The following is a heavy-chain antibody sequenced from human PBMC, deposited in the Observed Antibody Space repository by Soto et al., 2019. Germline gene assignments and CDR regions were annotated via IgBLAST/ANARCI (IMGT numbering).Heavy chain of an antibody. V-gene: IGHV3-23*01. CDR2: ISGSGGST. Sequence: GGSLRLSCAASGFTVRSTYMSWVRQAPGKGLEWVSAISGSGGSTYYADSVKGRFTIYRDNSKNTLYLQMNSLRAEDTAVYYCAKDNYYDSSGPFDYWGQGTLVTVSS. J-gene: IGHJ4*02. D-gene: IGHD3-22*01. CDR3: AKDNYYDSSGPFDY. CDR1: GFTVRSTY.